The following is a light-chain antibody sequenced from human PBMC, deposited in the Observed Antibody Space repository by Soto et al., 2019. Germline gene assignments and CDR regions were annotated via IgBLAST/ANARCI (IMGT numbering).Light chain of an antibody. J-gene: IGLJ1*01. V-gene: IGLV2-14*01. CDR2: EVS. CDR3: TSYTSISTYV. CDR1: SSDVGGYNH. Sequence: ESGTGLESAGQSITISYAGTSSDVGGYNHVSWYQQHADKAPKLLIHEVSNRPSGVSNRFSGSRSGNTASLTISGLQAEDEADYYCTSYTSISTYVFGTGTKVTVL.